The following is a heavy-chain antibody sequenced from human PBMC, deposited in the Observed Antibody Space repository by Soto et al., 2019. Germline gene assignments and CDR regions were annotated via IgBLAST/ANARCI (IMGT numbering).Heavy chain of an antibody. CDR3: AAGQGVGATASYYYYGMDV. J-gene: IGHJ6*02. Sequence: SVKVSCKASGFTFTSSAVQWVRQARGQRLEWIGWIVVGSGNTNYAQKFQERVTITRDMSTSTAYMELSSLRSEDTAVYYCAAGQGVGATASYYYYGMDVWGQGTTVTVSS. V-gene: IGHV1-58*01. CDR1: GFTFTSSA. D-gene: IGHD1-26*01. CDR2: IVVGSGNT.